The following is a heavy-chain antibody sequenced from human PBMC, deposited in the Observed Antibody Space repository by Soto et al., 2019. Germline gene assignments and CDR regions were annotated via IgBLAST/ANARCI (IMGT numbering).Heavy chain of an antibody. D-gene: IGHD2-8*01. V-gene: IGHV1-2*04. CDR3: ARLDGTNSHFDY. CDR2: MNPNSGGT. J-gene: IGHJ4*02. CDR1: GYTFTSYA. Sequence: ASVKVSCKASGYTFTSYAMHWVRQAPGEGLEWMGWMNPNSGGTNYAQKFQGCVTMTRDTSITTAYMELTSLKSDDTAVYYCARLDGTNSHFDYWGQGSLVTVSS.